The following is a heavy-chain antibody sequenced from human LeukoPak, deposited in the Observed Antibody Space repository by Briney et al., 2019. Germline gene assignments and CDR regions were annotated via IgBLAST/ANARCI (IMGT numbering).Heavy chain of an antibody. Sequence: PGGSLRLSCAASGFTFSSYWMTWVRQAPGKGLEWVANMKQDGSEKYYVDSVKGRFTISRDSATNSLYLQINSLRDEDTAVYYCARGRPVVNYFDYWGQGTLVTVSS. J-gene: IGHJ4*02. CDR1: GFTFSSYW. V-gene: IGHV3-7*01. D-gene: IGHD2-15*01. CDR3: ARGRPVVNYFDY. CDR2: MKQDGSEK.